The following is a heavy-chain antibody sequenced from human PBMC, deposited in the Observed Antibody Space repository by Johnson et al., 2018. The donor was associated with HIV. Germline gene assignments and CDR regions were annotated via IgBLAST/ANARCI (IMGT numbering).Heavy chain of an antibody. CDR3: AREGRTGPDTFDI. J-gene: IGHJ3*02. CDR2: ISGGTT. Sequence: VQLVESRGVLVQPGGSLRLSCAASGFTVSSNAMSWVRQAPGKGLEWVTSISGGTTYYADSRKGRFTLSRDISKDTLHLQMNGLRAEDTAVYYCAREGRTGPDTFDIWGQGTMLTVSS. CDR1: GFTVSSNA. V-gene: IGHV3-38-3*01.